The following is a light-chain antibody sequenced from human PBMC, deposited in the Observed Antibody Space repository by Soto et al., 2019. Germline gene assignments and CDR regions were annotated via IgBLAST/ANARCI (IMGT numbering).Light chain of an antibody. Sequence: DIQLTQSPSFLSASVGDRVTITCRASQGISSYLAWYQQKPGKAPKLLIYAASTLQSGVPSRFSGSGSGTEFTLTISSLHPEDFATYDCQQLNSYPLAVGPGTKVDIK. J-gene: IGKJ3*01. V-gene: IGKV1-9*01. CDR3: QQLNSYPLA. CDR1: QGISSY. CDR2: AAS.